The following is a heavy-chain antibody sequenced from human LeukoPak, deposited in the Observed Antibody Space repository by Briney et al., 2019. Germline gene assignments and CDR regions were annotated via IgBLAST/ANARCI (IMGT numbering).Heavy chain of an antibody. V-gene: IGHV4-30-2*01. CDR3: ASLPFIVVVPAAMGDYYYGMDV. J-gene: IGHJ6*04. CDR1: GGSISSGGYS. Sequence: SQTLSLTCAVSGGSISSGGYSWSWIRQPPGKGLEWIGYIYHSGSTYYNPSLKSRVTISVDRSKNQSSLKLSSVTAADTAVYYCASLPFIVVVPAAMGDYYYGMDVWGKGTTVTVSS. D-gene: IGHD2-2*01. CDR2: IYHSGST.